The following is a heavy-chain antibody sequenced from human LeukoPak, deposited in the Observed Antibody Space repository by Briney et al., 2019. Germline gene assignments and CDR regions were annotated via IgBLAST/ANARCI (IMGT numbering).Heavy chain of an antibody. CDR2: IIPIFGTA. J-gene: IGHJ5*02. D-gene: IGHD3-22*01. Sequence: SVKVSCKASGGTFSSYAISWVRQAPGQGLEWMGGIIPIFGTANYAQKFRGRVTITADESTSTAYMELSSLRSEDTAVYYCARAGAYDSSGYYPRVNWFDPWGQGTLVTVSS. V-gene: IGHV1-69*13. CDR1: GGTFSSYA. CDR3: ARAGAYDSSGYYPRVNWFDP.